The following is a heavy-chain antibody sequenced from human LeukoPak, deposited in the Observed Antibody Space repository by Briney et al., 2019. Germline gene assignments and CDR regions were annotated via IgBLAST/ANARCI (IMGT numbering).Heavy chain of an antibody. CDR2: IYYSGST. J-gene: IGHJ5*02. V-gene: IGHV4-31*03. Sequence: SETLSLTCTVSGGSISSGGYYWSWIRRHPGKGLEWIGYIYYSGSTYYNPSLKSRVTISVDTSKNQFSLKLSSVTAADTAVYYCARGGGLYDSSGYYMGSWGQGTLVTVSS. CDR1: GGSISSGGYY. D-gene: IGHD3-22*01. CDR3: ARGGGLYDSSGYYMGS.